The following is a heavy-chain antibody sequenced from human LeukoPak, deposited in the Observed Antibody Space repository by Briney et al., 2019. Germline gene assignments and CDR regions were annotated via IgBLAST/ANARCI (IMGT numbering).Heavy chain of an antibody. Sequence: SETLSLTCAVYGGSFSGYYWSWIRQPPGKGLEWIGEINHSGSTNYNPSLKSRVTISVDTSKNQSSLKLSSVTAADTAVYYCARVYPVAGDFDYWGQGTLVTVSS. CDR1: GGSFSGYY. CDR2: INHSGST. CDR3: ARVYPVAGDFDY. D-gene: IGHD6-19*01. J-gene: IGHJ4*02. V-gene: IGHV4-34*01.